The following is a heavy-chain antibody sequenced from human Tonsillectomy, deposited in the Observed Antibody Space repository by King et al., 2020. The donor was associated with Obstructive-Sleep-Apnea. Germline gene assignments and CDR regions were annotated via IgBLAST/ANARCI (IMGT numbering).Heavy chain of an antibody. Sequence: VQLVESGGGLVKPGGSLRLSCAASGFTFSSYSMNWVRQVPGKGLEWVSSISSSSSNIYYADSMKGRFTISRDNAKNSLFLQMYNLRAEDTAVYYCAREAYVNTAMANDYWGQGTLVTVSS. CDR2: ISSSSSNI. CDR3: AREAYVNTAMANDY. D-gene: IGHD5-18*01. CDR1: GFTFSSYS. J-gene: IGHJ4*02. V-gene: IGHV3-21*01.